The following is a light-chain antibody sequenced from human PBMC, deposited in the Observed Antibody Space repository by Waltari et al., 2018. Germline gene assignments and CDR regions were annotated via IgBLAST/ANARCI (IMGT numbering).Light chain of an antibody. J-gene: IGLJ2*01. CDR1: TGAVTSGHY. Sequence: QAVVTQEPSLTVSPGGTVPLPCGSSTGAVTSGHYPSWFQQKPGHAPSTLIYDTTNKHSRTPSRFSGSLLEGKAALTLSGAQPDDEADYNCLLSCSDGRPEFGGGTNLTV. CDR2: DTT. CDR3: LLSCSDGRPE. V-gene: IGLV7-46*01.